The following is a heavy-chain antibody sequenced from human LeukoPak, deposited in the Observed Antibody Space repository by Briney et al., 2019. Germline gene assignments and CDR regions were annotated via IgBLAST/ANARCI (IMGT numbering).Heavy chain of an antibody. CDR2: IYYSGST. D-gene: IGHD2-2*01. J-gene: IGHJ5*02. CDR3: ASWYHTVDGRLDP. V-gene: IGHV4-31*03. CDR1: GGSISSGGYY. Sequence: PSETLSLTCTVSGGSISSGGYYWTWIRQHPGKGLEWIGYIYYSGSTYYNPSLKSRVTISIDTSKNQFYLKLSCVNAADTAVYYCASWYHTVDGRLDPWGQGTLVTVFS.